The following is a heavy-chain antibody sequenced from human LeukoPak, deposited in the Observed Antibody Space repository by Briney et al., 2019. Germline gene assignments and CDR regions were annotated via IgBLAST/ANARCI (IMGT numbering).Heavy chain of an antibody. Sequence: GGSLRLSCGASGFTFSTYNMNWVRQAPGKGPEWVSSISSSSSYTNYADSVKGRFTISRDNAKNSLYLQMNSLRAEDTAVYYCARRRNYYDSSGPTLDVWGQGTTVTVSS. CDR2: ISSSSSYT. D-gene: IGHD3-22*01. V-gene: IGHV3-21*01. J-gene: IGHJ6*02. CDR1: GFTFSTYN. CDR3: ARRRNYYDSSGPTLDV.